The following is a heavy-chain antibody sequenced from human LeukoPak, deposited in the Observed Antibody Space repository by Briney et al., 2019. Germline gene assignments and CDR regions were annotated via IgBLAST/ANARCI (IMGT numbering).Heavy chain of an antibody. CDR3: ARGPLPIVVVTANYWYFDL. V-gene: IGHV1-18*01. Sequence: GASVKVSCKASGYTFTSYGISWVRQAPGQGLEWVGWISAYNGNTNYAQKLQGRVTMTTDTSTSTAYMELRSLRSDDTAVYYCARGPLPIVVVTANYWYFDLWGRGTLVTVSS. CDR1: GYTFTSYG. D-gene: IGHD2-21*02. J-gene: IGHJ2*01. CDR2: ISAYNGNT.